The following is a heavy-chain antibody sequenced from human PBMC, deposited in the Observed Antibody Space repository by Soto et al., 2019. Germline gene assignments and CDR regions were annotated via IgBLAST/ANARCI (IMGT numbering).Heavy chain of an antibody. Sequence: QLLESGPGLVKPSETLSLTCTVSGGSISSSSYYWGWIRQPPGKGLEWIGSIHYSGSTYYNPSLKSRVTISVDTSKNQFSLKLSSVTAADTAVYYCARRGGSGWYNWFDPWGQGTLVTVSS. CDR1: GGSISSSSYY. CDR2: IHYSGST. V-gene: IGHV4-39*01. D-gene: IGHD6-19*01. CDR3: ARRGGSGWYNWFDP. J-gene: IGHJ5*02.